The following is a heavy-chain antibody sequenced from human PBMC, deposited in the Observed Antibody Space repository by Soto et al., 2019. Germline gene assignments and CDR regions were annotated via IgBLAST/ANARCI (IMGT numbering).Heavy chain of an antibody. CDR2: IDPSDSYT. CDR3: ASSVGAAQRLYYYYGMDV. V-gene: IGHV5-10-1*01. Sequence: HGESLKISCKGSGYSFTTYWISWVRQMPGKGLEWMGRIDPSDSYTNYSPSFQGHVTISADKSISTAYLQWSSLKASDTAMYYCASSVGAAQRLYYYYGMDVWGQGTTVTVSS. D-gene: IGHD2-15*01. CDR1: GYSFTTYW. J-gene: IGHJ6*02.